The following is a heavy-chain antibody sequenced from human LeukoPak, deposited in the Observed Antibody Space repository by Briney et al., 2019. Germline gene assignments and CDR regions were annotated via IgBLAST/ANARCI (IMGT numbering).Heavy chain of an antibody. V-gene: IGHV3-21*01. CDR2: ISSTSRYI. D-gene: IGHD3/OR15-3a*01. J-gene: IGHJ4*02. Sequence: GGSLRLSCVASGFTFRSYNMNWVRQAPGEGLEWVSCISSTSRYIYYADSVKGRFTISRDNAKNSVYLQMNSLRAEDTAVYYCTRAVAADDFSPGYWGQGTLLTVSS. CDR3: TRAVAADDFSPGY. CDR1: GFTFRSYN.